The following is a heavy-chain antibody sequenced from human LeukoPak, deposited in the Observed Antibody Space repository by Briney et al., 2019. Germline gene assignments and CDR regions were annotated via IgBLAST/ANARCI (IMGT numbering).Heavy chain of an antibody. V-gene: IGHV1/OR15-1*01. CDR2: IDPNSGGT. D-gene: IGHD3-10*01. Sequence: ASVKVSCKASGYIFTDYYMHWVRQAPGQELGWMGRIDPNSGGTNYAQKFQGRVTMTRDTSISTAYTELSSLGSEDTAVYYCVRSSSLVRGVIILTSNHHGIHWGQGTLVTVSS. J-gene: IGHJ4*02. CDR1: GYIFTDYY. CDR3: VRSSSLVRGVIILTSNHHGIH.